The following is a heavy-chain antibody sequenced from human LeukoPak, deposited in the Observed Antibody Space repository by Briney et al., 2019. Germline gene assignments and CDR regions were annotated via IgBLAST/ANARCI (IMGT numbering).Heavy chain of an antibody. Sequence: ASVKLSCKASGYTFSSYAIHWVRQAPGQRLEWMGCIKVGNGKTKYSQESQGRVTITRDTSANTAYMELSSLRSEDMAVYYCAREDGDGYNSPDYNWFDPWGQGTLVTVSS. CDR2: IKVGNGKT. D-gene: IGHD5-24*01. CDR3: AREDGDGYNSPDYNWFDP. CDR1: GYTFSSYA. J-gene: IGHJ5*02. V-gene: IGHV1-3*03.